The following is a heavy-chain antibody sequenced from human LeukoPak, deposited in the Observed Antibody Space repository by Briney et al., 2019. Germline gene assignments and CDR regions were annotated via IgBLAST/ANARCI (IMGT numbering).Heavy chain of an antibody. J-gene: IGHJ2*01. CDR3: ARASNYDTSGYYFYWYFDL. V-gene: IGHV4-59*01. CDR1: GFTFSSYA. Sequence: GSLRLSCAASGFTFSSYAMSWIRQPPGKGLEWIGYVYYSGSTNYNPSLKSRVTISIDTSKTQFSLKLNSVTAADTAVYYCARASNYDTSGYYFYWYFDLWGRGTLVTVSS. CDR2: VYYSGST. D-gene: IGHD3-22*01.